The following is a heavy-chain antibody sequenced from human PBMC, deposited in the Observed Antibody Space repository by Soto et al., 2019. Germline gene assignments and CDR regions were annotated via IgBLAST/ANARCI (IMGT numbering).Heavy chain of an antibody. CDR3: ARSHLYYASSGYPDY. J-gene: IGHJ4*02. CDR1: GFSFSDYY. V-gene: IGHV3-11*01. Sequence: QVQLVESGGGLVKPGGSLRLSCAASGFSFSDYYMSWIRQAPGKGLEWVSYISSSGSTIYYADSVKGRFTISRDNAKNSLYLHMNSLRAEDKAVYYCARSHLYYASSGYPDYWGQGTLVTASS. CDR2: ISSSGSTI. D-gene: IGHD3-22*01.